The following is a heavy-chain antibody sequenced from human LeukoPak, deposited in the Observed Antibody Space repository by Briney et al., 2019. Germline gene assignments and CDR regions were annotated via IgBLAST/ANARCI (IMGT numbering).Heavy chain of an antibody. CDR1: GFTFGSYS. Sequence: PGGSLRLSCAASGFTFGSYSMNWVRQAPGKGLEWVSYISSSSSTIYYADSVKGRFTISRDNAKNSLYLQMNSLRAEDTAVYYCARVTYDFWSSLTYYMDVWGKGTTVTVSS. J-gene: IGHJ6*03. V-gene: IGHV3-48*01. CDR2: ISSSSSTI. CDR3: ARVTYDFWSSLTYYMDV. D-gene: IGHD3-3*01.